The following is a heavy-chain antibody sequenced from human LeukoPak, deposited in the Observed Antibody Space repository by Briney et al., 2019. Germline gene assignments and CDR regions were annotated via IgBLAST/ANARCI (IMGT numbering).Heavy chain of an antibody. CDR1: GFTFSSYS. Sequence: GGSLRLSCAASGFTFSSYSMNWVRQAPGKGLEWVSSISSSSSYIYCADSVKGRFTISRDNAKNSLYLQMNSLRAEDTAVYYCARDFKLTGDVLWGQGTLVTVSS. J-gene: IGHJ4*02. D-gene: IGHD7-27*01. CDR3: ARDFKLTGDVL. CDR2: ISSSSSYI. V-gene: IGHV3-21*01.